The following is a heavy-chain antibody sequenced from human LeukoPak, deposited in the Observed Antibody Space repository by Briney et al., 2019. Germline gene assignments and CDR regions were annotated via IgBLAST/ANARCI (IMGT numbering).Heavy chain of an antibody. V-gene: IGHV3-33*01. CDR1: GFTFSDHG. Sequence: GRSLRLSCAASGFTFSDHGMHWVRQAPGQGLEWVAIIWYNGSKKYYAESVKGRFTISRDNSKNTLYLQMSSLRAEDTAVYYCARDPYGSGDGYFDYWGQGTLVTVSS. D-gene: IGHD3-10*01. CDR3: ARDPYGSGDGYFDY. J-gene: IGHJ4*02. CDR2: IWYNGSKK.